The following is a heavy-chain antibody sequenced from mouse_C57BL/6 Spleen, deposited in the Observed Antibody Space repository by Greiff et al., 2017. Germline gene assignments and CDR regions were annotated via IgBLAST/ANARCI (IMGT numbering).Heavy chain of an antibody. Sequence: VQLQQSGPVLVKPGASVKMSCKASGYTFTDYYMNWVKQSHGKSLEWIGVINPYNGGTSYNQKFKGKATLTVDKSSSTAYMELNSLTSEDSAVYYCATYGNPYYFDYWCQGTTLTVSS. CDR2: INPYNGGT. J-gene: IGHJ2*01. CDR3: ATYGNPYYFDY. V-gene: IGHV1-19*01. D-gene: IGHD2-1*01. CDR1: GYTFTDYY.